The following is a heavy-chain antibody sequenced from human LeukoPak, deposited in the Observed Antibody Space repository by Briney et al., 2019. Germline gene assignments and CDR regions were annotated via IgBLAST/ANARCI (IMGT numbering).Heavy chain of an antibody. CDR3: ARAGPLGYCSSTSCYYFDY. J-gene: IGHJ4*02. D-gene: IGHD2-2*01. Sequence: ASVKVSCKASGYTFTGYYMHWVRQAPGQGLEWMGWINPNSGGTNYAQKFQGRVTMTRDTSISTAYMELSRLRSDDTAVYYCARAGPLGYCSSTSCYYFDYWGQGTLVTVSS. CDR2: INPNSGGT. CDR1: GYTFTGYY. V-gene: IGHV1-2*02.